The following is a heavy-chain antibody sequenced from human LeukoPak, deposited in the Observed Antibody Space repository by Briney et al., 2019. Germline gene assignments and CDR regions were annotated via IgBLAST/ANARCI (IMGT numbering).Heavy chain of an antibody. Sequence: ASVKVSCKASGYTLTGYYMHWVRQAPGQGLEWMGWINPNSGGTNYAQKFQGRVTMTRDTSISTAYMELSRLRSDDTAVYYCARGGSSSSGAYNWFDPWGQGTLVTVSS. V-gene: IGHV1-2*02. CDR1: GYTLTGYY. CDR3: ARGGSSSSGAYNWFDP. CDR2: INPNSGGT. J-gene: IGHJ5*02. D-gene: IGHD6-13*01.